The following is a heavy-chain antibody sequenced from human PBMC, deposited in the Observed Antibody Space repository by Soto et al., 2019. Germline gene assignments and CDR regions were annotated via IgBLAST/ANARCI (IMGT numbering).Heavy chain of an antibody. Sequence: EVQLVESGGGLVQPGGSLRLSCAASGFTFSSYWMHWVRQAPGKGLVWVSRINSDGSSTSYADSVKGRFTISRDHAKTTLYLQMNSLRAEDTAVYYCVRTSLVVAAATREDYWGQGTLVTVSS. CDR3: VRTSLVVAAATREDY. J-gene: IGHJ4*02. CDR1: GFTFSSYW. CDR2: INSDGSST. D-gene: IGHD2-15*01. V-gene: IGHV3-74*01.